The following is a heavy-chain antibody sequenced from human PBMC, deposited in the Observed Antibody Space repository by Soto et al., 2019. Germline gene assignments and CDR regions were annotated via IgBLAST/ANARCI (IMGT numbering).Heavy chain of an antibody. D-gene: IGHD2-8*02. Sequence: QVQLQQWGAGLLKPSETLSLTCAVYGGSFSGYYWTWLRQPPGTGLEWIGEINHSGSNKYNPFLKSRVTIPVDTSKNQFSLKLTSVTAADTAVYYCARYKFTGLFDNSGHGTLVTVSS. CDR1: GGSFSGYY. CDR2: INHSGSN. V-gene: IGHV4-34*01. CDR3: ARYKFTGLFDN. J-gene: IGHJ4*01.